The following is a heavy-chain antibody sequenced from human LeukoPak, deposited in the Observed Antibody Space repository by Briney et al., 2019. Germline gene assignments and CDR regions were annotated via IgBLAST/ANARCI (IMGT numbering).Heavy chain of an antibody. D-gene: IGHD3-10*01. J-gene: IGHJ6*02. CDR1: GGTFSSYA. Sequence: SVKVSCKASGGTFSSYAISWVRQAPGQGLEWMGRIIPILGIANYAQKFQGRVTITADKSTSTAYMELSSLRSEDTAVYYCAPAPWGSGSFYTPLYYYGMDVWGQGTTVTVSS. V-gene: IGHV1-69*04. CDR3: APAPWGSGSFYTPLYYYGMDV. CDR2: IIPILGIA.